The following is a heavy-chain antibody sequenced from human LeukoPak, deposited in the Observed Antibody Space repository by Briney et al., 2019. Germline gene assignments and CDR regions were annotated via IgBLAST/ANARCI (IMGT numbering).Heavy chain of an antibody. CDR3: ATVPAYSSSWYVGYYFDY. Sequence: GASVKVSCKASGYTFTSYGISWVRQAPGQGLEWMGWISAYNGNTNYAQKFQGRVTMTEDTSTDTAYMELSSLRSEDTAVYYCATVPAYSSSWYVGYYFDYWGQGTLVTVSS. V-gene: IGHV1-18*01. CDR2: ISAYNGNT. D-gene: IGHD6-13*01. CDR1: GYTFTSYG. J-gene: IGHJ4*02.